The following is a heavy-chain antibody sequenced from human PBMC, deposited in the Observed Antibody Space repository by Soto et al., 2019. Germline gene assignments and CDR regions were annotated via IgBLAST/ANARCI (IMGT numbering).Heavy chain of an antibody. CDR1: GFTFSSYA. D-gene: IGHD3-10*01. Sequence: SGGSLRLSCAASGFTFSSYAMSWVRQAPGKGLEWVSAISGSGGSTYYADSVKGRFTISRDNSKNTLYLQMNSLRAEDTAVYYCANLWFGELSHAFDIWGQGTMVTVSS. J-gene: IGHJ3*02. CDR3: ANLWFGELSHAFDI. CDR2: ISGSGGST. V-gene: IGHV3-23*01.